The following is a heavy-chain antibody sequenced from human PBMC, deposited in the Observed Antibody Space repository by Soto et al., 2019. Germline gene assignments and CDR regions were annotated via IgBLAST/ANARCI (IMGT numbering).Heavy chain of an antibody. CDR2: ISGSGGST. Sequence: PGGSLRLSCAASGFTFSSYAMSWVRQTPGKGLEWVSSISGSGGSTYYADSVKGRFTISRDNSKNTLYLQMNSLRAEDTAVYYCAKDFRYCDSTSCFNWFDPWGQGTLVTVSS. D-gene: IGHD2-2*01. J-gene: IGHJ5*02. V-gene: IGHV3-23*01. CDR3: AKDFRYCDSTSCFNWFDP. CDR1: GFTFSSYA.